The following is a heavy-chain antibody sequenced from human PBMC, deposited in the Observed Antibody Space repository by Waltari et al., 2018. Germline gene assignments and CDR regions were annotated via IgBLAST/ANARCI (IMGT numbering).Heavy chain of an antibody. D-gene: IGHD4-4*01. J-gene: IGHJ6*02. CDR2: IYAGGGT. Sequence: EVQLVESGGGLVQPGGSLRLSCAASGFTVSSNYMSWVRQAPGKGLEWVSVIYAGGGTSYADCLRGRFTISRDNSKSTLYLQMNSLRAEDTAVYYCARGRNTNYVVYGMDVWGQGTTVTVSS. V-gene: IGHV3-66*02. CDR3: ARGRNTNYVVYGMDV. CDR1: GFTVSSNY.